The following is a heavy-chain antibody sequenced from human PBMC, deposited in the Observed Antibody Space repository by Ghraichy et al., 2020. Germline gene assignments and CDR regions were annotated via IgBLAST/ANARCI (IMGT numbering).Heavy chain of an antibody. CDR3: ARILKGHSYGWEDHFYYYMDV. CDR1: GFTFSDHY. CDR2: ISSSGTAI. V-gene: IGHV3-11*01. D-gene: IGHD5-18*01. Sequence: GGSLRLSCAASGFTFSDHYVSWIRQAPGKGLEWVSHISSSGTAIYYVDSVKGRFTISRDNAKNSLYLQMNSLRAEDTAVYYCARILKGHSYGWEDHFYYYMDVWGKGTSVTVSS. J-gene: IGHJ6*03.